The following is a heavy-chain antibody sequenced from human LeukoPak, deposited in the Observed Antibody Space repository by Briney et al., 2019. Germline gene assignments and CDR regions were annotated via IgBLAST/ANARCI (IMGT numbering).Heavy chain of an antibody. CDR1: GYTFTDYF. CDR3: ARESPYVYGDYSNGMDV. V-gene: IGHV1-2*04. CDR2: INPNSGGT. D-gene: IGHD4-17*01. Sequence: ASVKVSCKASGYTFTDYFTHWVRQAPGQGLEWMGRINPNSGGTNLAQRFQGWVTMTRDTSISTAYMELSRLRSDDTAVYYCARESPYVYGDYSNGMDVWGQGTTVTVSS. J-gene: IGHJ6*02.